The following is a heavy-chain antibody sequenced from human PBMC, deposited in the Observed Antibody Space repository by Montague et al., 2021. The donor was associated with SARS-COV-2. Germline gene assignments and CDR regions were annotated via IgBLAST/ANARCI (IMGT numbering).Heavy chain of an antibody. CDR3: ARAQNTCFIANCVNYFEV. J-gene: IGHJ4*02. CDR1: GGSITSNNW. CDR2: IHYTGST. D-gene: IGHD1-1*01. V-gene: IGHV4-61*03. Sequence: SETLSLTCAVSGGSITSNNWWTWIRQPPGKGLEWIGYIHYTGSTKYNPSLKTRVTLSLDTPKKHCSLKLKSVTAADTAVYYCARAQNTCFIANCVNYFEVWGLGALVTVSS.